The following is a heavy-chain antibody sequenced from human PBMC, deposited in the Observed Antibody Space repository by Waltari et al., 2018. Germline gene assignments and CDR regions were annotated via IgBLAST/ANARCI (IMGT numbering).Heavy chain of an antibody. J-gene: IGHJ5*02. CDR1: GGSISSGGYY. CDR3: ARGHYYGSGSPLPKWFDP. V-gene: IGHV4-31*03. CDR2: IYYSGST. D-gene: IGHD3-10*01. Sequence: QVQLQESGPGLVKPSQTLSLTCTVSGGSISSGGYYWSWIRQHPGKGLEWIGYIYYSGSTYYNPSRKSRVTISVDTAKNQFSLKLSSVTAADTAVYYCARGHYYGSGSPLPKWFDPWGQGTLVTVSS.